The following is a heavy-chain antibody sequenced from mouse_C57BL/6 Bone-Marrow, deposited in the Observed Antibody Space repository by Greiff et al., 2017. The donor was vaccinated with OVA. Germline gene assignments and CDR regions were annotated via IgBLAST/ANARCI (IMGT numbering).Heavy chain of an antibody. V-gene: IGHV1-72*01. CDR3: ARTPITTVVANGYAMDY. Sequence: VKLQQPGAELVKPGASVKLSCKASGYTFTSYWMHWVKQRPGRGLEWIGRIDPNSGGTKYNEKFKSKATLTVDKPSSTAYMQLSSLTSEDSAVYYCARTPITTVVANGYAMDYWGQGTSVTVSS. CDR2: IDPNSGGT. CDR1: GYTFTSYW. J-gene: IGHJ4*01. D-gene: IGHD1-1*01.